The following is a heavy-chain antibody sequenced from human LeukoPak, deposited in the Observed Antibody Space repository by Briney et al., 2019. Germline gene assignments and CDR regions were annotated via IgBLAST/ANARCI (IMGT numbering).Heavy chain of an antibody. J-gene: IGHJ3*01. D-gene: IGHD6-13*01. CDR1: GFIFSTCA. CDR2: ISGSGGTT. CDR3: AKDRSSSSWFDGYDF. V-gene: IGHV3-23*01. Sequence: GGSLRLSCTASGFIFSTCAMSWVRQAPGKGLEWVSAISGSGGTTYYADSVKGRFTISRDNSKNTLFLQMNSLRAEDTAVYYCAKDRSSSSWFDGYDFWGQGTMVTVAS.